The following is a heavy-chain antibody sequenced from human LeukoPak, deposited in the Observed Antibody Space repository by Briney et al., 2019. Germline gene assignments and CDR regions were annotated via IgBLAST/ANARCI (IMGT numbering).Heavy chain of an antibody. CDR1: GGSISSGRYY. Sequence: SETLSLTCTVSGGSISSGRYYWSWIRQPPGKGLEWIGYIYYRGTTYHNPSLKSRLTISVDTSKNQFSLKLSSVTAADTAVYYCARRGTYDIDAFDIWGQGTMVTVSS. CDR3: ARRGTYDIDAFDI. V-gene: IGHV4-30-4*01. D-gene: IGHD3-9*01. CDR2: IYYRGTT. J-gene: IGHJ3*02.